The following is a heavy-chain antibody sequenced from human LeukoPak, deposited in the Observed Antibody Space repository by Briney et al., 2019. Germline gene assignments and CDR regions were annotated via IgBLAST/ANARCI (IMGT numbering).Heavy chain of an antibody. J-gene: IGHJ4*02. V-gene: IGHV4-34*01. CDR2: INHSGRT. CDR1: GGSFSGYY. D-gene: IGHD5-24*01. CDR3: GRTALPGPAEMAADY. Sequence: SETLSLTCAVYGGSFSGYYWGWIRQPPGKGLEWIGEINHSGRTNYKPSLKSRVTISVDTSKNQFFVMLRLGTAAESGVYCCGRTALPGPAEMAADYWGQGTLVTVSS.